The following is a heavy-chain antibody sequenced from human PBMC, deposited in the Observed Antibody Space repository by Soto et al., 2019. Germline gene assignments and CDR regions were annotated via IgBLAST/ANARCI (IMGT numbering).Heavy chain of an antibody. CDR3: AADVGGYIYGLARH. CDR2: ISSSSGTI. V-gene: IGHV3-48*04. D-gene: IGHD4-17*01. Sequence: PGPSVRLSCAASGFSFRTHSMNWVRQAPGKGLEWVSYISSSSGTIYYADSVKGRFTISRDNANQSLYLQMSSLRPEDTAVYYCAADVGGYIYGLARHWGPGTLVTVSS. CDR1: GFSFRTHS. J-gene: IGHJ4*02.